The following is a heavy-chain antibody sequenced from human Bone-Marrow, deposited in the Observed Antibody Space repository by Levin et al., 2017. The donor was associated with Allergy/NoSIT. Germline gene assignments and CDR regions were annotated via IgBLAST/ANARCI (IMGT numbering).Heavy chain of an antibody. V-gene: IGHV3-9*01. CDR2: ISWNGNNV. CDR1: GFTFDDYA. D-gene: IGHD3-16*02. J-gene: IGHJ4*02. CDR3: ATWAEGITFGGVIATFDY. Sequence: SLKISCAASGFTFDDYAMHWVRQAPGKGLEWVSGISWNGNNVGYADSVKGRFTISRDNAKNSLYLQMSSLRPEDTALYYCATWAEGITFGGVIATFDYWGQGTLVTVSS.